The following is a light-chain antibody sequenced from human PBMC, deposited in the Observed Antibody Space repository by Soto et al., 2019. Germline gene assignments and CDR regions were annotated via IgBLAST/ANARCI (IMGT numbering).Light chain of an antibody. CDR3: HHFNNWPRT. CDR1: ETVSRN. Sequence: EIVMTQSPATLSVSPGERATLSCRASETVSRNLAWYQQKPGQAPRLLIYGASTRATGTPARFSGSGSGTEFTLPISSLQSEDFAVYYCHHFNNWPRTFGQGTKVELK. CDR2: GAS. V-gene: IGKV3-15*01. J-gene: IGKJ1*01.